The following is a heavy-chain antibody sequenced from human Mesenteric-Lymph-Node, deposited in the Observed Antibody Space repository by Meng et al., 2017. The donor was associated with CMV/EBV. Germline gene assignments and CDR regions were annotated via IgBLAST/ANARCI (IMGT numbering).Heavy chain of an antibody. CDR1: GGSFSGYY. Sequence: SETLSLTCAVYGGSFSGYYWSWIRQPPGKGLEWIGEINHSGSTNYNPSLKSRVTISVDTSKNQFSLKLSSVTAADTAVYYCARALVVPAASQNYYYYYGMDVWGQGTTVTVSS. CDR2: INHSGST. CDR3: ARALVVPAASQNYYYYYGMDV. V-gene: IGHV4-34*01. D-gene: IGHD2-2*01. J-gene: IGHJ6*02.